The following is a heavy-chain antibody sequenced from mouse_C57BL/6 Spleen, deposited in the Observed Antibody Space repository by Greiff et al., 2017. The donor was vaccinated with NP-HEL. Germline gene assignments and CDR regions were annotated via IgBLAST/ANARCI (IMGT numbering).Heavy chain of an antibody. CDR2: ISSGGSYT. Sequence: EVKLMESGGDLVKPGGSLKLSCAASGFTFSSYGMSWVRQTPDKRLEWVATISSGGSYTYYPDSVKGRFTISRDNAKNTLYLQMSSLKSEDTAMYYCARRLRREGDYYAMDYWGQGTSVTVSS. D-gene: IGHD2-2*01. CDR3: ARRLRREGDYYAMDY. V-gene: IGHV5-6*01. CDR1: GFTFSSYG. J-gene: IGHJ4*01.